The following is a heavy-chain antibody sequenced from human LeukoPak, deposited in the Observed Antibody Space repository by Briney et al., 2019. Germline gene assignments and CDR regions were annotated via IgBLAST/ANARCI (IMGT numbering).Heavy chain of an antibody. CDR3: ARGGYCSSTSCYTTPYYFDY. J-gene: IGHJ4*02. CDR1: GFTFSSYW. D-gene: IGHD2-2*02. CDR2: IKQDGSEK. V-gene: IGHV3-7*01. Sequence: GGSLRLSCAASGFTFSSYWMSWDRQAPGKGLEWVANIKQDGSEKYYVDSVKGRFTISRDNAKNSLYLQMNSLRAEDTAVYYCARGGYCSSTSCYTTPYYFDYWGQGTLVTVSS.